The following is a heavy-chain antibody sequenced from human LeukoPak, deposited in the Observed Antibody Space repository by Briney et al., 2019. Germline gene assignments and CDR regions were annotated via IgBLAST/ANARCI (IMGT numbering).Heavy chain of an antibody. V-gene: IGHV3-7*01. Sequence: GGSLRLSCAAPGFTFSSYWMSWVRQAPGKGLEWVANIKQDGSEKYYVDSVKGRFITSRDNAKNSLYLQMSSLRAEDTAVYYCARDLSRDIVVVPAEGLLDYWGQGTLVTVSS. J-gene: IGHJ4*02. CDR1: GFTFSSYW. D-gene: IGHD2-2*01. CDR2: IKQDGSEK. CDR3: ARDLSRDIVVVPAEGLLDY.